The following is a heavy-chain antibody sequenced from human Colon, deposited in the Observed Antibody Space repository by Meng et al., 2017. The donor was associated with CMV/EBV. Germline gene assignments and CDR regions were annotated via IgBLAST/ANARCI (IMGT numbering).Heavy chain of an antibody. CDR2: ISWNSGAI. CDR3: AKDVKPWNSGSGTHFYPAY. V-gene: IGHV3-9*01. J-gene: IGHJ4*02. Sequence: GGSLRLSCEASGFTFDDYPMHWVRQAPGEGPEWVAGISWNSGAIGYADSVKGRFTISRDNAKNSLYLQMNGLISGDTATYYCAKDVKPWNSGSGTHFYPAYWGRGTLVTVSS. CDR1: GFTFDDYP. D-gene: IGHD3-10*01.